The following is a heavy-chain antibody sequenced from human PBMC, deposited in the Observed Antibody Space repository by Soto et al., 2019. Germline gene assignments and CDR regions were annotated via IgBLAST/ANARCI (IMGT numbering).Heavy chain of an antibody. CDR2: IKQDGSEK. CDR1: GFTFSNYW. V-gene: IGHV3-7*01. J-gene: IGHJ2*01. D-gene: IGHD1-26*01. CDR3: ARRATTSAGYFDL. Sequence: GGSLRLSCAASGFTFSNYWMSWVRQAPGTGLEWVANIKQDGSEKNYKDSVKGRLTISRDNTKNSLSLQMNSLRVEDTAVYYCARRATTSAGYFDLWGRGTVVTVSS.